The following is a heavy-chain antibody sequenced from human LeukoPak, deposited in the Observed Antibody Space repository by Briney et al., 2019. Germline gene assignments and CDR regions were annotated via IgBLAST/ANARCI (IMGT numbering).Heavy chain of an antibody. CDR1: GGTFSSYA. D-gene: IGHD6-6*01. J-gene: IGHJ6*03. CDR2: IIPIFGTA. CDR3: ARGYSSSNYYMDV. Sequence: ASVKVSCKASGGTFSSYAISWVRQAPGQGLEWMGGIIPIFGTANYAQKFQGRVTITADKSTSTAYMELSSQRSEDTAVYYCARGYSSSNYYMDVWGKGTTVTVSS. V-gene: IGHV1-69*06.